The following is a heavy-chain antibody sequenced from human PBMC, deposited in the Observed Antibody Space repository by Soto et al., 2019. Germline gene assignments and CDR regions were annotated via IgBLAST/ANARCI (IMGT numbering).Heavy chain of an antibody. Sequence: SSSXSLTWSLVVYSLVGQSVNWIRQSPGKGLEWIGELDQSGGTNYNPSLKRRAIISDDTSKNQFSLTLTSVTAADTAVYYCATEDSYGRSGESLEVWGPGTTVKVYS. J-gene: IGHJ6*01. CDR1: VYSLVGQS. CDR3: ATEDSYGRSGESLEV. D-gene: IGHD3-16*01. CDR2: LDQSGGT. V-gene: IGHV4-34*01.